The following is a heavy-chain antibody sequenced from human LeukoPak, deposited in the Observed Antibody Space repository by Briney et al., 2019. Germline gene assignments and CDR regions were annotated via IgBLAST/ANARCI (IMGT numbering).Heavy chain of an antibody. J-gene: IGHJ6*03. CDR2: INHSGST. V-gene: IGHV4-34*01. CDR3: ARAFYPGYYSYMAV. CDR1: GGSLSGYY. Sequence: TSSETLSLTCAVSGGSLSGYYWTWIRQPPGKGLGWIGEINHSGSTNYNPSLKSRVTISVDTSKNQFSLKLSSVTAADTAVYYCARAFYPGYYSYMAVWGKGTTVTVSS. D-gene: IGHD3-3*02.